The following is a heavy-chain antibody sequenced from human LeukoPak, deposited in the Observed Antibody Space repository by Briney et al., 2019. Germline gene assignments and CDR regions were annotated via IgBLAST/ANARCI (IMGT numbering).Heavy chain of an antibody. J-gene: IGHJ4*02. Sequence: GGSLRLPCVGSGFTLTGCGMHWVRQAPRKGLEWMGVITYDGMSGYYGDSVKGRFTISRDISKNTVYLQMSSLRSEDTALYYCVKEQASGYYRVADYWGQGTLVTVSS. V-gene: IGHV3-30*18. CDR2: ITYDGMSG. CDR1: GFTLTGCG. D-gene: IGHD5-12*01. CDR3: VKEQASGYYRVADY.